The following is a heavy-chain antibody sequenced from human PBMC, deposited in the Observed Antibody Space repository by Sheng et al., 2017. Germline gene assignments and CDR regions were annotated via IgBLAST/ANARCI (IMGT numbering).Heavy chain of an antibody. V-gene: IGHV3-23*04. CDR2: ISCVDDST. D-gene: IGHD3-3*01. CDR3: AKGPHRSGYPNWLDP. CDR1: GFTFSAYD. Sequence: EVQLVESGGGLVQPGETLRLSCAASGFTFSAYDLNWVRQAPGKGLEWVSAISCVDDSTYYADSVKGRFTVSRDISKNTLYLQMSSLRAEDSAVYYCAKGPHRSGYPNWLDPWGQGTLVTVSS. J-gene: IGHJ5*02.